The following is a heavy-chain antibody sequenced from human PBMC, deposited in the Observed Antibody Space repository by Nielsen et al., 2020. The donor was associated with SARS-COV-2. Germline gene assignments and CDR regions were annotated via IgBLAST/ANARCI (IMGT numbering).Heavy chain of an antibody. CDR2: ISASGGST. V-gene: IGHV3-23*01. CDR3: AGDPRAYHVPAFYFDS. D-gene: IGHD2-21*01. Sequence: GGSLRLSCAASGFTFNIYAMAWVRRTPGRGLQWVSGISASGGSTYYTDSVKGRFAVSRDNSRNTLYLQMHSLRVEDTALYYCAGDPRAYHVPAFYFDSWGQGIQVTVSS. CDR1: GFTFNIYA. J-gene: IGHJ4*02.